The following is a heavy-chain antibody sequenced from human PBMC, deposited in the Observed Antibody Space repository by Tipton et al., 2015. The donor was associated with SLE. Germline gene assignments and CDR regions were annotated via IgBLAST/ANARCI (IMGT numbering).Heavy chain of an antibody. CDR2: IYYSGST. CDR1: GGSVSSGSYY. Sequence: TLSLTCTVSGGSVSSGSYYWSWIRQPPGKGLEWSGYIYYSGSTNYNPYLKSRVTISVDTSKNQFSLKLSSVTAADTAVYYCVDSSGDWFDPWGQGTLVTVSS. D-gene: IGHD3-22*01. V-gene: IGHV4-61*01. CDR3: VDSSGDWFDP. J-gene: IGHJ5*02.